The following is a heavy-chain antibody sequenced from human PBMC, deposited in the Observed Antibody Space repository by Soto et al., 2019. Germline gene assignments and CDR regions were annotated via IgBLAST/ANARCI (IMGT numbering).Heavy chain of an antibody. CDR1: GFSFNNYV. CDR2: VSPTGDST. D-gene: IGHD1-7*01. Sequence: EVQLLESGGDLVQPGGSLRLSCSSSGFSFNNYVMNWVRQASGKGLEWVSTVSPTGDSTFYADSVKGRFTISRDNSKNTPYLQMDSLRGEDVAVYFCARRAITASTKGGAFDAWGQGTTVTVSS. CDR3: ARRAITASTKGGAFDA. V-gene: IGHV3-23*01. J-gene: IGHJ3*01.